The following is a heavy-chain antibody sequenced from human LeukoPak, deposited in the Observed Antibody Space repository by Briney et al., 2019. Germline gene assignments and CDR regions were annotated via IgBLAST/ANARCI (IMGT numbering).Heavy chain of an antibody. CDR3: ARSHSGYYYFDC. J-gene: IGHJ4*02. CDR1: GFTFSSYD. Sequence: GGSLRLSRAASGFTFSSYDMHWVRQATGKGLEWVSAIGTAGDTYYPGSVKGRFTISRENAKNSLYLQVNSLRAEDTAVYYCARSHSGYYYFDCWGQGTLVTVSS. V-gene: IGHV3-13*01. CDR2: IGTAGDT. D-gene: IGHD3-22*01.